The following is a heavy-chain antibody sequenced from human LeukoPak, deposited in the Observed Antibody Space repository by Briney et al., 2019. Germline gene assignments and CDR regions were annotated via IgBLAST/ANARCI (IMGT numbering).Heavy chain of an antibody. CDR2: ISSSSNYI. D-gene: IGHD5-18*01. Sequence: PGGSLRLSCAASGLTFSNYSMSWVRQAPGKGLEWVSSISSSSNYIYYADSVNGRFTISRDNAKNSLYLQMSSLRADDTAVYYCARGGYSYGYDYYYGMDVWGQGTTVTVSS. V-gene: IGHV3-21*01. CDR3: ARGGYSYGYDYYYGMDV. J-gene: IGHJ6*02. CDR1: GLTFSNYS.